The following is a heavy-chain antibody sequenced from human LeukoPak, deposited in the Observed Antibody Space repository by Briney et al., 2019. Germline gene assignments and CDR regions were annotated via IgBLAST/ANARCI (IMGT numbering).Heavy chain of an antibody. Sequence: GASVTVSCKASGGTFSSYAISWVRQAPGQGLEWLGGIIPIFGTANYAQKFQGRVTITADESTSTAYMELSSLRSEDTAVYYCARVLTVTTLYYYYYGMDVWGQGTTVTVSS. D-gene: IGHD4-17*01. CDR2: IIPIFGTA. CDR1: GGTFSSYA. J-gene: IGHJ6*02. CDR3: ARVLTVTTLYYYYYGMDV. V-gene: IGHV1-69*13.